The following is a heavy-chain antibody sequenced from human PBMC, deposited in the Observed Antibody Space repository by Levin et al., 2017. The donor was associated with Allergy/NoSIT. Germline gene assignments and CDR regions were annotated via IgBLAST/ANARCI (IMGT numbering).Heavy chain of an antibody. J-gene: IGHJ6*04. D-gene: IGHD1-14*01. Sequence: GESLKISCKASGYTFTSYDINWVRQATGQGLEWVGWMNPNSGNTAYAQKFQGRVTMTSNTSISTAYMERSSLRSEDTAVFYFPRGGTHYYYYRMDVWGKGTTVTVSS. CDR2: MNPNSGNT. CDR1: GYTFTSYD. V-gene: IGHV1-8*01. CDR3: PRGGTHYYYYRMDV.